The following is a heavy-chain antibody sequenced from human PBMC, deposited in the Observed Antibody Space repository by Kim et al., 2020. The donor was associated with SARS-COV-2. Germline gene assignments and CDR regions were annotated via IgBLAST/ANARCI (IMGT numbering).Heavy chain of an antibody. CDR2: IWYDGSTA. Sequence: GGSLRLSCVASGFTFNNYGMHWVRHAPGNGLEWVTVIWYDGSTAYYADSVQGRFAISRDNSKNTLYLQMNSLRAEDTAVYYCASSFRKYQATLGVFDIWGQGTMVTVSS. J-gene: IGHJ3*02. CDR1: GFTFNNYG. CDR3: ASSFRKYQATLGVFDI. V-gene: IGHV3-33*01. D-gene: IGHD2-2*01.